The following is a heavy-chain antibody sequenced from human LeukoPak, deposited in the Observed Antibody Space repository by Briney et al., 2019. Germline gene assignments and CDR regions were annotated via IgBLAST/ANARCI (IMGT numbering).Heavy chain of an antibody. J-gene: IGHJ4*02. D-gene: IGHD5-18*01. V-gene: IGHV3-23*01. CDR2: ISGSGGST. Sequence: GGSLGLSCAASGFTFSSYAMSWVRQAPGKGLEWVSAISGSGGSTYYADSVKGRFTISRDNSKNTLYLQMNSLRAEDTAVYYCAKDLLKVDTAMDHWGQGTLVTVSS. CDR1: GFTFSSYA. CDR3: AKDLLKVDTAMDH.